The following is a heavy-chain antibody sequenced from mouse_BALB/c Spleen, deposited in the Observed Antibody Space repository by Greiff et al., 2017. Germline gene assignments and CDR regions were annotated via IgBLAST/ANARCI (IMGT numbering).Heavy chain of an antibody. D-gene: IGHD2-4*01. Sequence: EVQLQQSGGDLVKPGGSLKLSCAASGFTFSSYGMSWVRQTPDKRLEWVATISSGGSYTYYPDSVKGRFTISRDNAKNTLYLQMSSLKSEDTAMYYCARQISTMITTGSFAYWGQGTLVTVSA. CDR2: ISSGGSYT. V-gene: IGHV5-6*01. J-gene: IGHJ3*01. CDR3: ARQISTMITTGSFAY. CDR1: GFTFSSYG.